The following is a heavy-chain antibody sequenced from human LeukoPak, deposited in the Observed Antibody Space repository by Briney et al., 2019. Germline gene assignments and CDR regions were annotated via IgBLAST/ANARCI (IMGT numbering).Heavy chain of an antibody. Sequence: ASVKVSCKVSGYTLTELSMHWVRQAPGKGLEWMGGFDPEDGETIYAQKFQGRVTMTEDTSTDTAYMELSSLRSEDTAVYYCATPPPFFGVVPYYFDYWGREPWSPSPQ. D-gene: IGHD3-3*01. J-gene: IGHJ4*02. CDR1: GYTLTELS. CDR3: ATPPPFFGVVPYYFDY. V-gene: IGHV1-24*01. CDR2: FDPEDGET.